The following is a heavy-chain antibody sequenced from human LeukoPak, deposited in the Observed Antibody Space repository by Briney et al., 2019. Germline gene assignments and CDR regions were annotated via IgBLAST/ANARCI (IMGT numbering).Heavy chain of an antibody. Sequence: GASVKVSCKASGGTFSSYAISWVRQAPGQGLEWMGGIIPILGTANYAQKFQGRVTITTDESTSTAYMELSSLRSEDTAVYYCARDNLPWVQAPLPALGPYYFDYWGQGTLVTVSS. J-gene: IGHJ4*02. V-gene: IGHV1-69*05. CDR1: GGTFSSYA. D-gene: IGHD1-1*01. CDR2: IIPILGTA. CDR3: ARDNLPWVQAPLPALGPYYFDY.